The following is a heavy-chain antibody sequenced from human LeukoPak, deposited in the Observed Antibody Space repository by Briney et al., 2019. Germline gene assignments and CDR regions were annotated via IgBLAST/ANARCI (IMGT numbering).Heavy chain of an antibody. CDR3: AKTNTLITMIVVAITGWFDP. V-gene: IGHV3-23*01. CDR2: ISNSGGST. Sequence: TGGSLRLSCAASGFTFITYAMTWVRQAPGKGLEWVSSISNSGGSTYYADSVRGRFTISRDNSKNTLYLQMNSLRAEDTAVYYCAKTNTLITMIVVAITGWFDPWGQGTLVTVSS. J-gene: IGHJ5*02. CDR1: GFTFITYA. D-gene: IGHD3-22*01.